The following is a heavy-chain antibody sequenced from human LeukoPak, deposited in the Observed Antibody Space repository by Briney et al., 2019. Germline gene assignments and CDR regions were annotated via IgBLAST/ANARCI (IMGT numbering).Heavy chain of an antibody. CDR2: INPNSGGT. D-gene: IGHD6-6*01. CDR1: GYTFTSYY. J-gene: IGHJ6*02. CDR3: AREGEYSSSARALSYYYYGMDV. Sequence: ASVKVSCKASGYTFTSYYMHWVRQAPGQGLEWMGWINPNSGGTNYAQKFQGRVTMTRDTSISTAYMELSRLRSDDTAVYYCAREGEYSSSARALSYYYYGMDVWGQGTTVTVSS. V-gene: IGHV1-2*02.